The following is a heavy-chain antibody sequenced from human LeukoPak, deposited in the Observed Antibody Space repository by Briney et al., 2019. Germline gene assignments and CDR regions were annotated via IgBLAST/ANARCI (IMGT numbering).Heavy chain of an antibody. D-gene: IGHD3-10*01. Sequence: SETLSLTCAVSGGSISSNNWWSWVRQPPGKGLEWIGEIYHSGSTNYNPSLKSRVTISVDKSKNQFSLKLSSVTAADTAVYYCARGKDYSGSGGYNWFDPWGQGTLVTVSS. J-gene: IGHJ5*02. V-gene: IGHV4-4*02. CDR1: GGSISSNNW. CDR3: ARGKDYSGSGGYNWFDP. CDR2: IYHSGST.